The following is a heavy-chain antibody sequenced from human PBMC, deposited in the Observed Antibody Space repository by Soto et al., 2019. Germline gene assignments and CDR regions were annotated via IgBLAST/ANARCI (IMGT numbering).Heavy chain of an antibody. CDR1: GGVFSSYT. D-gene: IGHD3-10*01. CDR2: IIPMLSMS. V-gene: IGHV1-69*02. CDR3: ATSYGSGSRPFDY. Sequence: QVQLVQSGAEVKKPGSSMRVSCKASGGVFSSYTLSWVRQAPGQGLEWMGRIIPMLSMSTYAQKFQGRVSIIADKSTSTVYIDLGRLRSDDTAMYFCATSYGSGSRPFDYWGQGTLVTVSS. J-gene: IGHJ4*02.